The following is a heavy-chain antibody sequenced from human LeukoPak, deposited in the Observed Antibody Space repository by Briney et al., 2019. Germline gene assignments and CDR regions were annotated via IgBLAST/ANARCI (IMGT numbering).Heavy chain of an antibody. CDR2: MNPNSGNT. D-gene: IGHD6-19*01. CDR3: AREESSGWYRLVDY. CDR1: GYTFTSYD. J-gene: IGHJ4*02. Sequence: ASVKVSCKASGYTFTSYDINWVRRATGQGLEWMGWMNPNSGNTGYAQKFQGRVTMTRNTSISTAYMELSSLRSEDTAVYYCAREESSGWYRLVDYWGQGTLVTVSS. V-gene: IGHV1-8*01.